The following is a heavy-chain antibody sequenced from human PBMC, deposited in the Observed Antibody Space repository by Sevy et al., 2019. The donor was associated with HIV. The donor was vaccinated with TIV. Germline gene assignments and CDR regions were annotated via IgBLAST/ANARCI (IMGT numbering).Heavy chain of an antibody. V-gene: IGHV3-7*03. J-gene: IGHJ6*02. D-gene: IGHD2-2*01. CDR2: IKRDGSEK. CDR3: ARGCSSTSCLWGLDV. CDR1: GFTFSNYW. Sequence: GGSLRLSCAASGFTFSNYWMSWVRQAPGKGLEWVANIKRDGSEKYYMPSVKGRFTISRDNAKNSLYLQINSLRAEDTAMYYCARGCSSTSCLWGLDVWGQGTTVTVSS.